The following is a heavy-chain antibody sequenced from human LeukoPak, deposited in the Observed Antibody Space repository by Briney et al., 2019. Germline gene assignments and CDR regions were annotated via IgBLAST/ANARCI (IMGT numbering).Heavy chain of an antibody. V-gene: IGHV3-30-3*01. CDR1: GFTFSSYA. Sequence: GGSKTLSCAASGFTFSSYAMHWVRQAPGKGLEWVAVISFDGSSKYYADSVKGRFTISRDNSKNTLYLQVNSLRAEDTAVYYCARGAAYGDYGSIDYWGQGALVIVSS. CDR2: ISFDGSSK. D-gene: IGHD4-17*01. J-gene: IGHJ4*02. CDR3: ARGAAYGDYGSIDY.